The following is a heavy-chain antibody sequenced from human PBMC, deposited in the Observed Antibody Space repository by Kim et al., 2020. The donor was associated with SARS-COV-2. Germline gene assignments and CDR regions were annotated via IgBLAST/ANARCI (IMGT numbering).Heavy chain of an antibody. D-gene: IGHD6-19*01. Sequence: YTPSPKRRTTISVETSKNQFSLKRSSVTAADTAVYYCARRKYSSGWYYDYWGQGTLVTVSS. CDR3: ARRKYSSGWYYDY. J-gene: IGHJ4*02. V-gene: IGHV4-39*01.